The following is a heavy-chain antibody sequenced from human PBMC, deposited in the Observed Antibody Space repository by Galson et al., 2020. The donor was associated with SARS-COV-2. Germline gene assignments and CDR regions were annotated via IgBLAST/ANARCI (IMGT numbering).Heavy chain of an antibody. CDR2: TRNKANSYTT. CDR1: GFTFSDHY. CDR3: AREMITMIVVVTYAFDI. Sequence: GGSLRLSCAASGFTFSDHYMDWVRQAPGKGLEWVGRTRNKANSYTTEYAASVKGRFTISRDDSKNSLYLQMNSLKTEDTAVYYCAREMITMIVVVTYAFDIWGQGTMVTVSS. J-gene: IGHJ3*02. D-gene: IGHD3-22*01. V-gene: IGHV3-72*01.